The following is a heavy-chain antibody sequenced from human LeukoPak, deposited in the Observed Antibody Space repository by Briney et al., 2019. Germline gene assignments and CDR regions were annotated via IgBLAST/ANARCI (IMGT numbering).Heavy chain of an antibody. CDR3: ARSSQPYDFWSGRLDY. CDR2: ISAYNGNT. CDR1: GYTFTSYG. J-gene: IGHJ4*02. V-gene: IGHV1-18*01. D-gene: IGHD3-3*01. Sequence: GASVKVSCKASGYTFTSYGISWVRQAPGQGLEWMGWISAYNGNTNYAQKLQGRVTMTTDTSTSTAYMELRSLRSDDTAVYYCARSSQPYDFWSGRLDYWGQGTLVTVSS.